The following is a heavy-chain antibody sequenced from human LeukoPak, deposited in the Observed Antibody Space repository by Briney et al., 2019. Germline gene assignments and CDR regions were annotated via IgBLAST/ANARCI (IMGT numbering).Heavy chain of an antibody. CDR1: GFTFSSYE. CDR2: ISSSGSTI. V-gene: IGHV3-48*03. J-gene: IGHJ4*02. Sequence: GGSLRLSCAASGFTFSSYEMNWVRQAPGKGLEWVSYISSSGSTIYYADPVKGRFTISRDNAKNSLYLQMNSLRAEDTAVYYCARDQVVTMVRGVSMVDYWGQGTLVTVSS. D-gene: IGHD3-10*01. CDR3: ARDQVVTMVRGVSMVDY.